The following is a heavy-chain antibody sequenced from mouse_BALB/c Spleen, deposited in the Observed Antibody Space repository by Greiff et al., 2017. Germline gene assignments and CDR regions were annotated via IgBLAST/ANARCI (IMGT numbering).Heavy chain of an antibody. Sequence: EVMLVESGGDLVKPGGSLKLSCAASGFTFSSYGMSWVRQTPDKRLEWVATISSGGSYTYYPDSVKGRFTISRDNAKNTLYLQMSSLKSEDTAMYYCAIITTATWAYWGQGTLVTVSA. CDR2: ISSGGSYT. D-gene: IGHD1-2*01. V-gene: IGHV5-6*02. CDR3: AIITTATWAY. CDR1: GFTFSSYG. J-gene: IGHJ3*01.